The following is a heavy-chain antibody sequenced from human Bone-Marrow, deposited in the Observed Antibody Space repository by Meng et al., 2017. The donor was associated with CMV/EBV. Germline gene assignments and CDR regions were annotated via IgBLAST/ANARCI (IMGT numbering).Heavy chain of an antibody. V-gene: IGHV4-38-2*02. CDR3: ASTAGGYYDFWSGWFDP. D-gene: IGHD3-3*01. CDR2: IYHSGST. J-gene: IGHJ5*02. CDR1: GYSISSGYY. Sequence: SETLSLTCTVSGYSISSGYYWGWIRQPPGKGLEWIGSIYHSGSTYYNPSLKSRVTISVDTSKNQFSLKVSSVTAADTAVYYCASTAGGYYDFWSGWFDPWGQGTLVTVSS.